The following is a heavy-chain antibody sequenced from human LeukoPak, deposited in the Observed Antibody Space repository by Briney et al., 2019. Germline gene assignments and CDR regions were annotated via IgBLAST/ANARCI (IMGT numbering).Heavy chain of an antibody. V-gene: IGHV4-34*01. CDR2: INHSGST. J-gene: IGHJ4*02. Sequence: SETLSLTCAVYGGSFSGYYWSWIRQPPGKGLEWIGEINHSGSTYYNPSLKSRVTISVDTSKNQFSLRLSSVTAADTAVYFCARDHSGTDHSGGDGYYFDYWGQGTLVTVSS. D-gene: IGHD1-26*01. CDR1: GGSFSGYY. CDR3: ARDHSGTDHSGGDGYYFDY.